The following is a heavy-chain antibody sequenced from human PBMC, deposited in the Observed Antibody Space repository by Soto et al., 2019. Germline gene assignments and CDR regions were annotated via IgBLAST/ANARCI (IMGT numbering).Heavy chain of an antibody. CDR3: ASSKSRGSGTSTFHYYGMAA. V-gene: IGHV4-31*03. CDR2: IHKTGST. J-gene: IGHJ6*02. Sequence: PSETLSLTCSVSGGSMSSGYYYWTWIRQHPGKGLEWIGYIHKTGSTYYNPSLKSRVSFSIDTSKNQFSLDLSSVTAADTAVYYCASSKSRGSGTSTFHYYGMAAWGQGTTVTVSS. D-gene: IGHD3-10*01. CDR1: GGSMSSGYYY.